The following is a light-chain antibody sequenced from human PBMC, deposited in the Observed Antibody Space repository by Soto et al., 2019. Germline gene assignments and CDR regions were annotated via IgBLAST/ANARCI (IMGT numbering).Light chain of an antibody. Sequence: DIVMTQSPDFMAVSLGERATLNCKSSQKIFDRSYDKNYLAWYQQTQGQPPKLLIYWATARESGVPDRFSGSGSETYFTLTISSMQAEDAAVYYCQQYYSLPLTFGPGTKVDI. V-gene: IGKV4-1*01. CDR3: QQYYSLPLT. CDR2: WAT. CDR1: QKIFDRSYDKNY. J-gene: IGKJ3*01.